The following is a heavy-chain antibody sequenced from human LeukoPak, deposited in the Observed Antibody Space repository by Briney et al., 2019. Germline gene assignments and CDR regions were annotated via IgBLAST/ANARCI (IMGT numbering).Heavy chain of an antibody. CDR2: ISSSSSTI. D-gene: IGHD5-24*01. CDR1: GFTFSSYS. CDR3: AKVRDGYGAYDY. V-gene: IGHV3-48*01. J-gene: IGHJ4*02. Sequence: QSGGSLRLSCAASGFTFSSYSMNWVHQAPGKGLEWVSYISSSSSTIYYADSVKGRFTISRDNGKNLLYLQMNSLRAEDTAVYYCAKVRDGYGAYDYWGQGTLVTVSS.